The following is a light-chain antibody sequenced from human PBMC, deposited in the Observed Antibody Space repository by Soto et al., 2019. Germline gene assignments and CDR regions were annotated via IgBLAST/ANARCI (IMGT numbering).Light chain of an antibody. CDR1: SSDVGGYNY. CDR3: SSYAGSNNFV. CDR2: EVS. Sequence: QSVLTQPPSASGSPGQSVTTSCTGTSSDVGGYNYVSWYQQHPGKAPKLMIYEVSERPSGVPDRFSGSKSSNTASLTVSGLQADDEADYYCSSYAGSNNFVFGTGTKVTVL. J-gene: IGLJ1*01. V-gene: IGLV2-8*01.